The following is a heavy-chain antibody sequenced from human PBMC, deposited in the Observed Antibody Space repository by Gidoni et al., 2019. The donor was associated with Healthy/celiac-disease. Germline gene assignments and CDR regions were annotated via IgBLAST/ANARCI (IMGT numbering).Heavy chain of an antibody. Sequence: QVQLVESGGGVVQPGRSLRLSCAASGFTFSSYGMHWVRQAPGKGLEWVAVIWDDGSNKYYADSVKGRFTISRDNSKNTLYLQMNSLRAEDTAVYYCAREEGVVAAIYYFDYWGQGTLVTVSS. V-gene: IGHV3-33*01. CDR3: AREEGVVAAIYYFDY. CDR1: GFTFSSYG. J-gene: IGHJ4*02. CDR2: IWDDGSNK. D-gene: IGHD2-15*01.